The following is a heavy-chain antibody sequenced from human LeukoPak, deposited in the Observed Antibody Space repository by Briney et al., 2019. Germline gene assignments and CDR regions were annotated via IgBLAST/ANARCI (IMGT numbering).Heavy chain of an antibody. CDR1: GYTFTGYY. D-gene: IGHD3-10*01. V-gene: IGHV1-2*02. CDR2: INPNSGGT. Sequence: APVKVSCKASGYTFTGYYMHWVRQVPGQGLEWMGWINPNSGGTNYAQKFQGRVTMTRGTSISTAYMELSRLRSDDTAVYYCARATAFLLWFGELMGAFDIWGQGTMVTVSS. J-gene: IGHJ3*02. CDR3: ARATAFLLWFGELMGAFDI.